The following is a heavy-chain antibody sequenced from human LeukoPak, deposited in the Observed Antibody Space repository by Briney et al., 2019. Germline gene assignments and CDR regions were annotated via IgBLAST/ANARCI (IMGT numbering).Heavy chain of an antibody. CDR1: GGSISSGDFF. Sequence: KSSETLSLTCTVSGGSISSGDFFWSWIRQPPGEGLEWIGYISKSGSTYYNPSLKTRVTISIDRSRNQFSLKLSSVTAADTAVYYCARVSRSNYYDSSGYPYFDYWGQGTLVTVSS. D-gene: IGHD3-22*01. V-gene: IGHV4-30-4*01. CDR2: ISKSGST. J-gene: IGHJ4*02. CDR3: ARVSRSNYYDSSGYPYFDY.